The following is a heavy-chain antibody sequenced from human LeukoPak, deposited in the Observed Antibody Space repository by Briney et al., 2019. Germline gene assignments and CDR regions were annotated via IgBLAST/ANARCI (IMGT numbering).Heavy chain of an antibody. V-gene: IGHV3-30*18. CDR1: GFTFSSYG. D-gene: IGHD3-3*01. Sequence: GGSLRLSCAASGFTFSSYGMHWVRQAPGKGLEWVAAMSYDGSNKYYADSVKGRFTLSGDNSKSTLYLQMNSLRAEDTALYFCAKEGRSGYYYFDYWGQGTLVTVSS. CDR3: AKEGRSGYYYFDY. CDR2: MSYDGSNK. J-gene: IGHJ4*02.